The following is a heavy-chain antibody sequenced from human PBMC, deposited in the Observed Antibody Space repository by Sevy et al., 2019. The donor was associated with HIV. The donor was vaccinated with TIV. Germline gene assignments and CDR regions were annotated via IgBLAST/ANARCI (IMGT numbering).Heavy chain of an antibody. J-gene: IGHJ4*02. D-gene: IGHD5-18*01. Sequence: SETLSLTCSVSGGSISSSYYHWGWIRQPPGKGLEWIGGIYYTGSTYYNPSLKSRVTISVDTSKNQFSLKLTSVTAAETAVYYCVGLEAGYSLGIWGQGTLVTVSS. CDR3: VGLEAGYSLGI. V-gene: IGHV4-39*01. CDR2: IYYTGST. CDR1: GGSISSSYYH.